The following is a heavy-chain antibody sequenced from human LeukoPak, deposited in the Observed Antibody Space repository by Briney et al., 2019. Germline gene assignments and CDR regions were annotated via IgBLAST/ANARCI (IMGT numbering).Heavy chain of an antibody. CDR2: IYYSGST. CDR1: GGSISSYY. CDR3: ARRQYSNYYYYGMDV. V-gene: IGHV4-59*08. D-gene: IGHD4-11*01. J-gene: IGHJ6*02. Sequence: SETLSLTCTVSGGSISSYYWSWIRQPPGKGLECIGYIYYSGSTNYNPSLKSRVTISVHTSKNQFSLKLSSVTAADTAVYYCARRQYSNYYYYGMDVWGQGTTVTVSS.